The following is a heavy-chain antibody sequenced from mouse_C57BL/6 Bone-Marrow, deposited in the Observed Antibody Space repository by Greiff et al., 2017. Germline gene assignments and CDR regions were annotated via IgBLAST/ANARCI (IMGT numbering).Heavy chain of an antibody. D-gene: IGHD1-1*01. Sequence: VQLQQSGPELVKPGASVKISCKASGYTFTDYYMNWVKQSHGKSLEWIGDINPNNGGTSYNQKFKGKATLTVDKSSSTAYMELRSLTSEDSAVYYCAGRNYYGSSYDYYAMDYWGQGTSVTVSS. CDR3: AGRNYYGSSYDYYAMDY. J-gene: IGHJ4*01. CDR2: INPNNGGT. CDR1: GYTFTDYY. V-gene: IGHV1-26*01.